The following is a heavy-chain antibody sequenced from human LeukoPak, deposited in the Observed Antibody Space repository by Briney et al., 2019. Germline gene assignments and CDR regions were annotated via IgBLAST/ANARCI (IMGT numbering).Heavy chain of an antibody. CDR1: GGAFSSYY. CDR2: IYYSGST. D-gene: IGHD6-13*01. Sequence: PSETLSLTCTVSGGAFSSYYWSWIRQPPGKGLEGMGYIYYSGSTNYNPSLKSRVTISVDTSKNQFSLKLSSVTAADTAVYYCARVHIAAAGPYYFDYWGQGTLVTVSS. CDR3: ARVHIAAAGPYYFDY. J-gene: IGHJ4*02. V-gene: IGHV4-59*01.